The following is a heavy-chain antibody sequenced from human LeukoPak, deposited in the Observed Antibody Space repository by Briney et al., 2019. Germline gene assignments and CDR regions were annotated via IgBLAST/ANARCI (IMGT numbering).Heavy chain of an antibody. CDR3: ARDYGVVPAANFFY. Sequence: SVKVSCKASGGTFSSYAISWVRQAPGQGLEWMGGIIPIFGTANYAQKFQGRVTITADESTSTAYMELSSLRSEDTAVYYYARDYGVVPAANFFYWGQGTLVTVSS. D-gene: IGHD2-2*01. CDR1: GGTFSSYA. J-gene: IGHJ4*02. V-gene: IGHV1-69*01. CDR2: IIPIFGTA.